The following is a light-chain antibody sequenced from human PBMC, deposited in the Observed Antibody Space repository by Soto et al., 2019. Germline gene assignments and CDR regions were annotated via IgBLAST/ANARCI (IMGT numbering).Light chain of an antibody. Sequence: SYELTQPPSVSVAPGQTATVTCGGHNIWSKSVHWYQQKPGQAPILVIYDDDDRPSGIPGRFSGSNSGSAATLTISRVEAGDEADYYCQVWDSDTDHVVFGGGTKVTVL. CDR1: NIWSKS. J-gene: IGLJ2*01. CDR3: QVWDSDTDHVV. CDR2: DDD. V-gene: IGLV3-21*02.